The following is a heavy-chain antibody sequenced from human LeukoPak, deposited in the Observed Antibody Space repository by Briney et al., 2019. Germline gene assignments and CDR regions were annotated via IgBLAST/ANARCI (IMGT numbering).Heavy chain of an antibody. V-gene: IGHV1-2*02. Sequence: ASVKVSCKASGYTFTGYCMHWVRQAPGQGLEWMGWINPNSGGTNYAQKFQGRVTMTRDTSISTAYMELSRLRSDDTAVYYCARDPSGSELPTDYWGQGTLVTVSS. CDR1: GYTFTGYC. D-gene: IGHD1-26*01. CDR3: ARDPSGSELPTDY. CDR2: INPNSGGT. J-gene: IGHJ4*02.